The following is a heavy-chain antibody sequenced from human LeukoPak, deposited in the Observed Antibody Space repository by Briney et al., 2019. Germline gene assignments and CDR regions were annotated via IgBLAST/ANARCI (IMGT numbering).Heavy chain of an antibody. J-gene: IGHJ4*02. Sequence: PGGSLRLSCEASGFTFSRYGMHWVRQAPGKGLEWVAFIQDDGRRTEYADSVKGRFTISRDNSKNKHYVQMNSLRTDDTALYYCAKRAESNSGPFDYWGQGTVVTVSS. CDR2: IQDDGRRT. CDR3: AKRAESNSGPFDY. V-gene: IGHV3-30*02. CDR1: GFTFSRYG. D-gene: IGHD5-12*01.